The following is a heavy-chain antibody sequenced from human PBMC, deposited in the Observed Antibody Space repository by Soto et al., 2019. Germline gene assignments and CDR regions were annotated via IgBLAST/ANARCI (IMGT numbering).Heavy chain of an antibody. CDR3: ARYYGDYDGFDL. V-gene: IGHV4-59*08. CDR1: GFSISSFY. CDR2: IFDSGNA. D-gene: IGHD4-17*01. J-gene: IGHJ4*02. Sequence: SQTPSLPCTFSGFSISSFYLILIRQPPGKGLEWIGYIFDSGNANYNPSLKSRVTISVDTSKNQFSLKLTSVTVADSAVYYCARYYGDYDGFDLWGQGTLVTVS.